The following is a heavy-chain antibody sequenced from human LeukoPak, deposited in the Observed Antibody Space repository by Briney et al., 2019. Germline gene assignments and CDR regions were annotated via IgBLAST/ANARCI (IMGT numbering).Heavy chain of an antibody. CDR3: ARENWRDGYVGSK. J-gene: IGHJ4*02. V-gene: IGHV4-39*02. CDR1: GGSINSSDYY. CDR2: IYHSGSM. Sequence: PSETLSLTCTVSGGSINSSDYYWGWIRQPPGKGLEWIGSIYHSGSMYASLKSRVTISVDTSKNQYPLKMSSVTDADTAVYYCARENWRDGYVGSKWGQGTLVTVSS. D-gene: IGHD5-24*01.